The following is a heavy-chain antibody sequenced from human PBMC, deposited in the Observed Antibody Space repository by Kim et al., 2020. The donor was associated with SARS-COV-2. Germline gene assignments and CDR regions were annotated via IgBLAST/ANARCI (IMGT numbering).Heavy chain of an antibody. CDR2: ISYDGSNK. V-gene: IGHV3-30*04. CDR1: GFTFSSYA. Sequence: GGSLRLSCAASGFTFSSYAMHWVRQAPGKGLEWVAVISYDGSNKYYADSVKGRFTISRDNSKNTLYLQMNSLRAEDTAVYYCARAGLDEMLWFGEGNFDYWGQGTLVTVSS. CDR3: ARAGLDEMLWFGEGNFDY. J-gene: IGHJ4*02. D-gene: IGHD3-10*01.